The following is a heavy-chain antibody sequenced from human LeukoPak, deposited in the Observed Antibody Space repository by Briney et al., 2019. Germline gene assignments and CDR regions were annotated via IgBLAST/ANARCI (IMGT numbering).Heavy chain of an antibody. J-gene: IGHJ4*02. V-gene: IGHV4-39*01. CDR1: GGSISSSSYY. D-gene: IGHD3-22*01. CDR2: IYYSGST. Sequence: SETLSLTCTVSGGSISSSSYYWGWIRQPPGKGLEWIGSIYYSGSTYYNPSLKSRVTISVDTSKNQFSLKLSSVTAADTAVYYSASLPMVGSGYYRGYFDYWGQGTLVTVSS. CDR3: ASLPMVGSGYYRGYFDY.